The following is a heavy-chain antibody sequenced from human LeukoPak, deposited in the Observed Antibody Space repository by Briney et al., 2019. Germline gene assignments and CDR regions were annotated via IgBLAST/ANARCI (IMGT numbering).Heavy chain of an antibody. D-gene: IGHD4-17*01. CDR1: RFSLSTSGVG. CDR3: AHFGHYGDYVGFDY. J-gene: IGHJ4*02. CDR2: IYWNDDK. Sequence: SGPTLVNPTQTLTLTCTFSRFSLSTSGVGVGWIRQPPGKALEWLALIYWNDDKRYSPSLKSRLTITKDTSKNQVVLTMTNMDPVDTATYYCAHFGHYGDYVGFDYWGQGTLVTVSS. V-gene: IGHV2-5*01.